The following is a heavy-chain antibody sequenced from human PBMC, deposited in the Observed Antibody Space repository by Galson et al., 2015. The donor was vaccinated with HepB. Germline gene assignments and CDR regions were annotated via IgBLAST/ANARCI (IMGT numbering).Heavy chain of an antibody. J-gene: IGHJ5*02. CDR3: ARTPYYGSGSFYNVWFDP. CDR2: INTNTGNP. V-gene: IGHV7-4-1*02. Sequence: SVKVSCKASGYIFTNYAMNWVRQAPGQGLEWMGWINTNTGNPTYAQGFTGRFVFSLDTSVSTAYLQISSLKADDTAVYYCARTPYYGSGSFYNVWFDPWGQGTLVTV. CDR1: GYIFTNYA. D-gene: IGHD3-10*01.